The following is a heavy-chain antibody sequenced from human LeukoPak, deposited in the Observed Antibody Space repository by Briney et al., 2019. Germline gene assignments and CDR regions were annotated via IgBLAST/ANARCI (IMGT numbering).Heavy chain of an antibody. D-gene: IGHD4-17*01. CDR2: ISGGGETT. CDR1: GFTFNNYA. Sequence: GGSLRLSCAASGFTFNNYAINWVRQAPGKGLEWVSSISGGGETTYYADSAKGRFTISRDNSQNTLYLQMNSLRAEDTAVYYCAKDTDYGDYAHLGYWGQRTLVTVSS. V-gene: IGHV3-23*01. CDR3: AKDTDYGDYAHLGY. J-gene: IGHJ4*02.